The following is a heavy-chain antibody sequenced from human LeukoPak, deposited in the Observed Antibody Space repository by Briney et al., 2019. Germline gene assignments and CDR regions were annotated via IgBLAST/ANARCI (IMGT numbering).Heavy chain of an antibody. CDR3: AREGSPYDILTGYYKMGAFDI. CDR1: GFTFSDYA. D-gene: IGHD3-9*01. CDR2: IRVGGEL. V-gene: IGHV3-23*01. J-gene: IGHJ3*02. Sequence: GGSLRLSCAASGFTFSDYAMNWVRQAPGKGLEWVSGIRVGGELYYADSVKGRFTISRDNSKNTLYLQMNSLRAEDTAVCYCAREGSPYDILTGYYKMGAFDIWGQGTMVTVSS.